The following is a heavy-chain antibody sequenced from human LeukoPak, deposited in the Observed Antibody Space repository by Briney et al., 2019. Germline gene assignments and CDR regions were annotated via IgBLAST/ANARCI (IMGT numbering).Heavy chain of an antibody. V-gene: IGHV3-30*18. J-gene: IGHJ4*02. CDR3: AKSFGKYDSSGYSFDY. CDR2: ISYDGSNK. D-gene: IGHD3-22*01. Sequence: PGGSLRLSCAASGLTFSSYGMHWVRQAPGRGLEWVAVISYDGSNKYYADSVKGRFTISRDNSKNTLYLQMNSLRAEDTAVYYCAKSFGKYDSSGYSFDYWGQGTLVTVSS. CDR1: GLTFSSYG.